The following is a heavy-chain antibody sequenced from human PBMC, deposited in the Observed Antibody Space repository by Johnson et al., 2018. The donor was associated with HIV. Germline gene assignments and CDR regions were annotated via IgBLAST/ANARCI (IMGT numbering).Heavy chain of an antibody. CDR1: GFTFSDYY. CDR3: ASRYGDYGLGAFDI. D-gene: IGHD4-17*01. J-gene: IGHJ3*02. CDR2: INQDGSDK. V-gene: IGHV3-7*03. Sequence: MLLVESGGGLVQPGGSLRLSCVASGFTFSDYYMSWIRQAPGKGLEWVANINQDGSDKYYVESVKGRFTISRDNYKNTLYLQMNSLRAEDTAVYYCASRYGDYGLGAFDIWGRGTLVTVSS.